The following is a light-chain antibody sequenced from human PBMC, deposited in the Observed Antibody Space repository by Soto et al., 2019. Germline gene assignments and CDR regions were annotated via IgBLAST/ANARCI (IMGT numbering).Light chain of an antibody. V-gene: IGKV3-20*01. Sequence: EVVLTQSPGTLSLSPGERATLSCRASQSVSGSYIAWYQQKPGQAPRLLIYGASNRATGIPDRFSGSGSGTDFPLTISRLEPEDFAVFYCQQYVNTPLTFGGGTKVEIK. CDR3: QQYVNTPLT. CDR1: QSVSGSY. J-gene: IGKJ4*01. CDR2: GAS.